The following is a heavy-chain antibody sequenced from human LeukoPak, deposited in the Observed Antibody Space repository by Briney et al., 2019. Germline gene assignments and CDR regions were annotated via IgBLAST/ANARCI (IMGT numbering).Heavy chain of an antibody. J-gene: IGHJ6*02. CDR1: GFTCSDYY. CDR3: ARRASDDGMDV. CDR2: ISSSGSTI. V-gene: IGHV3-11*01. Sequence: GGTLRLSCAASGFTCSDYYMSWIRQAPGKGLEWVSYISSSGSTIYYADSVKGRFTISRDNAKNSLYLQMNSLRAEDTAVYYCARRASDDGMDVWGQGTTVTVSS.